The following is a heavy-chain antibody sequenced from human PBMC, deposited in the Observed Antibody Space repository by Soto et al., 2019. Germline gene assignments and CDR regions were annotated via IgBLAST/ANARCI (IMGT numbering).Heavy chain of an antibody. CDR3: ANYPLMVRGGYYMDV. D-gene: IGHD3-10*01. Sequence: QVQLVESGGGVVQPGRSLRLSCAASGFTFSSYGMHWVRQAPGKGLEWVAVISYDGSNKYYADSVKGRFTISRDNSKNTLYLQMNSLRAEDTAVYYCANYPLMVRGGYYMDVWGKGTTVTVSS. J-gene: IGHJ6*03. CDR1: GFTFSSYG. CDR2: ISYDGSNK. V-gene: IGHV3-30*18.